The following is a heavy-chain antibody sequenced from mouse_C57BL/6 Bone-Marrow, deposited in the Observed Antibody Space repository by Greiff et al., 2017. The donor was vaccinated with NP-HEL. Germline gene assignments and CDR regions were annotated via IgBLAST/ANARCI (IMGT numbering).Heavy chain of an antibody. CDR2: IDPSDSYT. CDR1: GYTFTSYW. J-gene: IGHJ1*03. CDR3: ARDFYYYGSSPYWYVDV. V-gene: IGHV1-50*01. D-gene: IGHD1-1*01. Sequence: VQLQQPGAELVKPGASVKLSCKASGYTFTSYWMQWVKQRPGQGLEWIGEIDPSDSYTNYNQKFKGKATLNVDTSSSTAYMQLSSLTSEDSAVYYCARDFYYYGSSPYWYVDVWGTGTTVTVSS.